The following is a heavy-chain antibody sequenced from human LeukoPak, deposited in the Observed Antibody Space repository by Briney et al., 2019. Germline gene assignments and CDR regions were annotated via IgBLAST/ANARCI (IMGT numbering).Heavy chain of an antibody. V-gene: IGHV4-4*02. CDR2: IYHSGST. J-gene: IGHJ4*02. Sequence: SGTLSLTCAVSGGSISSSNWWSWVRQPPGKGLEWIGEIYHSGSTSYNPSLKSRVTISVDKSKNQFSLKLSSVTAADTAVYYCARVRYCSGGSCPLFDYWGQGTLVTVSS. CDR3: ARVRYCSGGSCPLFDY. D-gene: IGHD2-15*01. CDR1: GGSISSSNW.